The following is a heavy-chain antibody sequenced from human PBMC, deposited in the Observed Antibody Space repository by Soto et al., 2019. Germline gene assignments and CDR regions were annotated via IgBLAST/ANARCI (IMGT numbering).Heavy chain of an antibody. J-gene: IGHJ6*02. CDR2: INPGNGDT. CDR3: ARTDCSSTSCYNYYYYGMDG. V-gene: IGHV1-3*01. CDR1: GYSFTKYG. D-gene: IGHD2-2*01. Sequence: ASVKVSCKTSGYSFTKYGLHWVRQAPGQRLEWVGWINPGNGDTKYSQKFQGRVTITRDTSATTAYMELSSLRSEDSAVFYCARTDCSSTSCYNYYYYGMDGWGQGTTVTV.